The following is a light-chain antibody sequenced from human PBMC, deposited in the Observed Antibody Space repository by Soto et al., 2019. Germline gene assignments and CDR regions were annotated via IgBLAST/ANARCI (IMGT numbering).Light chain of an antibody. CDR1: QSVSTN. J-gene: IGKJ1*01. CDR3: QQYNNWPPWT. CDR2: GAS. Sequence: DIVMTQSPATLSVSPGERATLSCRASQSVSTNLAWYQHRPGQAPKLLIYGASTRATGIPARFSGSGSGTEFTLTISSLRSEDFAVYYCQQYNNWPPWTFGQGTKVEVK. V-gene: IGKV3-15*01.